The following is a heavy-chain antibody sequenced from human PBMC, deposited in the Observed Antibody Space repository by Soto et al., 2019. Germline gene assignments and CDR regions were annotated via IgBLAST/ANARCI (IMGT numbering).Heavy chain of an antibody. Sequence: QVQLQESGPGLVKPSETLSLTCSVSGGSVTSGSYYWSWIRQPPGKGLEWIGYIYSSGGTSYNPSLQSRVTISVDTSKNQFSLILTSVTAADTAVYYCARDGDGYNNWGQGTLVTVSS. J-gene: IGHJ4*02. D-gene: IGHD5-12*01. CDR3: ARDGDGYNN. CDR2: IYSSGGT. V-gene: IGHV4-61*01. CDR1: GGSVTSGSYY.